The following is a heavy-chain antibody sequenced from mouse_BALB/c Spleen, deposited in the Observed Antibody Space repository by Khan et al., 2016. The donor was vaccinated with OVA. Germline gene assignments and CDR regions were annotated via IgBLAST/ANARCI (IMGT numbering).Heavy chain of an antibody. D-gene: IGHD2-3*01. Sequence: EVQLQESGPGLVKPSQSLSLTCTVTGYSITSDYAWNWIRQFPGNKLEWMGSINYSGSTNYNPSLKSRISITRDTSKNQFFLQLNFVTTEDTATYYCARDGSRYNYAMDYWGQGTAVTVSS. CDR1: GYSITSDYA. V-gene: IGHV3-2*02. J-gene: IGHJ4*01. CDR3: ARDGSRYNYAMDY. CDR2: INYSGST.